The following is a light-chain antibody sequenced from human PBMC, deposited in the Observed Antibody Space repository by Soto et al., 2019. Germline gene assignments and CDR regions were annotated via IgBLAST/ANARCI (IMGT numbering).Light chain of an antibody. Sequence: EIVLTQSPCTLSLSPGERAILSCRASQSVTISYLAWYQQKPGQAPRLLIYAASSRATGIPDRFSGSGSGTDFTLTISRLEPEDFAVYYCQQYGSPLTFGGGTKVDIK. CDR1: QSVTISY. J-gene: IGKJ4*01. CDR2: AAS. CDR3: QQYGSPLT. V-gene: IGKV3-20*01.